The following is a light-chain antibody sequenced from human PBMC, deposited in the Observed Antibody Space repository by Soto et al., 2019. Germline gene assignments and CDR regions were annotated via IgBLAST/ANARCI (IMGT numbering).Light chain of an antibody. CDR1: QSVTNSF. Sequence: ELVLPQSPGTLSLSPGERPTLSCRASQSVTNSFLAWYQQKPGQAPRLLIYGASRRATGIPDRFTGSGSGTDFTLTISRLEPEDFAVYYCQQYVSSPWAFGQGTKVDIK. CDR2: GAS. CDR3: QQYVSSPWA. V-gene: IGKV3-20*01. J-gene: IGKJ1*01.